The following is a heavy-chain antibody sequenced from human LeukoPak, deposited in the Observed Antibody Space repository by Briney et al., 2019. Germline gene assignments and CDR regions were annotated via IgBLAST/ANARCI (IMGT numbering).Heavy chain of an antibody. CDR1: GFTFSSYS. J-gene: IGHJ3*02. CDR3: ARESTEYGDNDAFDI. Sequence: GGSLRLSCAASGFTFSSYSMNWVRKAPGKGLEWVSSISSSSSYIYYADSVKGRFTISRDNAKNSLYLQMNSLRAEDTAVYYCARESTEYGDNDAFDIWGQGTMVTVSS. CDR2: ISSSSSYI. D-gene: IGHD4-17*01. V-gene: IGHV3-21*01.